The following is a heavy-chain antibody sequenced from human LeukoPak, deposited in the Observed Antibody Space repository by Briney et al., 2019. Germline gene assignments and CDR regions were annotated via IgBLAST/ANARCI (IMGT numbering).Heavy chain of an antibody. J-gene: IGHJ4*02. D-gene: IGHD2-2*01. Sequence: GGSLRLSCAASGFTVSSNYMSWVRQAPGKGLEWVSVIYSGGSTYYADSVKGRFTISRDNSKNTLYLQMNSLRAEDTAVYYCARDPYIVVVPAAMPAGYWGQGTLVTVSS. CDR1: GFTVSSNY. CDR2: IYSGGST. V-gene: IGHV3-66*01. CDR3: ARDPYIVVVPAAMPAGY.